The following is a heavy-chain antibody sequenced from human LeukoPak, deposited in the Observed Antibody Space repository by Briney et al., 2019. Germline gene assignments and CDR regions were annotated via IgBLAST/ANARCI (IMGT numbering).Heavy chain of an antibody. CDR2: IYYSGST. CDR1: GGSISSYY. Sequence: PSETLSPTCTVSGGSISSYYWSWIRQPPGKGLEWIGYIYYSGSTNYNPSLKSRVTISVDTSKNQFSLKLSSVTAADTAVYYCARGGSDIVVVPATFDPWGQGTLVTVSS. V-gene: IGHV4-59*01. CDR3: ARGGSDIVVVPATFDP. J-gene: IGHJ5*02. D-gene: IGHD2-2*01.